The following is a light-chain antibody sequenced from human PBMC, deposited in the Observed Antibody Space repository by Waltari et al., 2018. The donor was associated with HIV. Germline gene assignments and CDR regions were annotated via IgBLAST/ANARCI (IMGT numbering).Light chain of an antibody. V-gene: IGLV3-25*03. J-gene: IGLJ1*01. CDR1: ALPKQF. Sequence: YELTQSPSVSVSPGQTATINCFGDALPKQFAYWYQHKPGQAPVLLISKDKERHSGIPDRCSGSGAGKTVTLTSSGVRAEDEADYYCPSTDITGTYAVFGPGTKVTVL. CDR3: PSTDITGTYAV. CDR2: KDK.